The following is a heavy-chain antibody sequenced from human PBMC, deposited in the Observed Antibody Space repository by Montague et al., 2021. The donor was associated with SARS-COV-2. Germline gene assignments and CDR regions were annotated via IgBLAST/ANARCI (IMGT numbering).Heavy chain of an antibody. J-gene: IGHJ6*03. CDR2: IHHGGST. D-gene: IGHD3-10*01. CDR3: ARLGDGVVPSPILGVGPYYSYYYMDV. CDR1: GGSFSTYS. V-gene: IGHV4-34*01. Sequence: SECLSLTCAVHGGSFSTYSWNWIRQPPGKGLECIGEIHHGGSTNYNPSLKSRVTISADTSKNQFSLKLTSVAAADTAVYYCARLGDGVVPSPILGVGPYYSYYYMDVWGKGTTVTVSS.